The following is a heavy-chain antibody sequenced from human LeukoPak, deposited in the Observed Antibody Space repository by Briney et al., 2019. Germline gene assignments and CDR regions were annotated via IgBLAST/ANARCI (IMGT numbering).Heavy chain of an antibody. CDR1: GFTFSSYA. CDR2: ISSNGGST. D-gene: IGHD4-17*01. J-gene: IGHJ6*02. V-gene: IGHV3-64D*09. Sequence: GGSLRLSCEASGFTFSSYAMSWVRQAPGKGLEWVSVISSNGGSTYYADSVKGRFTISRDNSKNTLYLQMSSLRAEDTAVYYCVKTGYGDHRYYYYGMDVWGQGTTVTVSS. CDR3: VKTGYGDHRYYYYGMDV.